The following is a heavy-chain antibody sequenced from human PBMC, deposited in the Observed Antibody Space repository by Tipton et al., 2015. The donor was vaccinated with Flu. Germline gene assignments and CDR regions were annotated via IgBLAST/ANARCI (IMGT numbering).Heavy chain of an antibody. Sequence: SLRLSCAASGFTFNDYEMNWVRQAPGKGLEWVSYISSSATTMYYADSVKGRFTISRDSPNNSLYLQMNSLRVDDTAVYYCARGLGDYIWGSLGFWGQGTLVTVSS. CDR2: ISSSATTM. V-gene: IGHV3-48*03. CDR3: ARGLGDYIWGSLGF. D-gene: IGHD3-16*01. J-gene: IGHJ4*02. CDR1: GFTFNDYE.